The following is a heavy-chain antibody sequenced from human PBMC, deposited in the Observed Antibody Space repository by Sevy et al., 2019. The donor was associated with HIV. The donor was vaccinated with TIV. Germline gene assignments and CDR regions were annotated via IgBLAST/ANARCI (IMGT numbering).Heavy chain of an antibody. Sequence: GGCLRLSCAASGFTFSNYWMNWVRQVPGKGLVWVTGINSVGSTTRYADSVKGRFTISRDNAKNMLYLQMNSLRAEDTAVYYCARDLYRGSVPADYWGQGTSVIVSS. CDR3: ARDLYRGSVPADY. V-gene: IGHV3-74*01. CDR1: GFTFSNYW. J-gene: IGHJ4*02. CDR2: INSVGSTT. D-gene: IGHD1-26*01.